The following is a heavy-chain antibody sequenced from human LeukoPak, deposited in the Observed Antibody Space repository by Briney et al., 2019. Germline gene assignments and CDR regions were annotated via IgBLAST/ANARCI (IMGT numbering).Heavy chain of an antibody. CDR2: IYHSGST. CDR1: GGSISSSNW. Sequence: PSGTLSLTCAVSGGSISSSNWWSWIRQPPGKGLEWIGEIYHSGSTNYNPSLKSRVTISVDTSKNQFSLKLSSVTAADTAVYYCASIWRGYSYGGYYYYYMDVWGKGTTVTVSS. V-gene: IGHV4-4*02. D-gene: IGHD5-18*01. CDR3: ASIWRGYSYGGYYYYYMDV. J-gene: IGHJ6*03.